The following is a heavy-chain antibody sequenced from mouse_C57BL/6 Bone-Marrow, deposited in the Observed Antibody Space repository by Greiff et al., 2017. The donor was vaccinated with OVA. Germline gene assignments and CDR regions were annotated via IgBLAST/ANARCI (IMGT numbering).Heavy chain of an antibody. CDR2: IDPSDSYT. Sequence: QVHVKQPGAELVRPGTSVKLSCKASGYTFTSYWMHWVKQRPGQGLEWIGVIDPSDSYTNYNQKFKGKATLTVDTSSSTAYMQLSSLTSEESAVYYCARLLMLLGNAYWGQGTLVTVSA. CDR3: ARLLMLLGNAY. J-gene: IGHJ3*01. CDR1: GYTFTSYW. D-gene: IGHD2-1*01. V-gene: IGHV1-59*01.